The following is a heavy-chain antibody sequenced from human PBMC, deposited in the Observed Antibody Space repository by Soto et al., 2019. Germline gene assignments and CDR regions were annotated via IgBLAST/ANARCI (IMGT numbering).Heavy chain of an antibody. V-gene: IGHV3-9*01. CDR3: VKTTGRTGWDHFDS. D-gene: IGHD3-10*01. J-gene: IGHJ4*02. CDR2: IHWNSGTT. CDR1: GFTFDDYA. Sequence: EVQLVESGGGLVQPGRSLRLSCAASGFTFDDYAMHWVRQATGKGLEWVSGIHWNSGTTGYADSVRGRFTISRDNAKNSLYLRMNSLRGEDTALYHWVKTTGRTGWDHFDSWGQGTLVTGSS.